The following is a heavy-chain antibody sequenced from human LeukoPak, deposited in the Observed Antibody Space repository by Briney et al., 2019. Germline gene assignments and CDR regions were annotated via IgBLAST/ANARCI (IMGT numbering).Heavy chain of an antibody. CDR3: ARGGSFFQFDY. CDR2: INKDGGKK. Sequence: GGSLRLSCAASGFTFSDYYMSWIRQAPGKGLEWVSYINKDGGKKYYADSVKGRFTISRDNAKNSLYLQMNSLRAEDTAVYYCARGGSFFQFDYWGQGTLVTVSS. CDR1: GFTFSDYY. J-gene: IGHJ4*02. D-gene: IGHD1-26*01. V-gene: IGHV3-11*04.